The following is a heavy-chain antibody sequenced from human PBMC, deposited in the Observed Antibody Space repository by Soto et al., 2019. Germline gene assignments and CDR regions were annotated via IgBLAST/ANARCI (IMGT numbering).Heavy chain of an antibody. CDR2: ISSSSSYI. Sequence: GSLRLSCAASGFTFSSYSMNWVRQAPGKGLEWVSSISSSSSYIYYADSVKGRFTISRDNAKNSLYLQMNSLRAEDTAVYYCATTIIVGATNDAFDIWGQGTMVTVSS. CDR1: GFTFSSYS. J-gene: IGHJ3*02. D-gene: IGHD1-26*01. CDR3: ATTIIVGATNDAFDI. V-gene: IGHV3-21*01.